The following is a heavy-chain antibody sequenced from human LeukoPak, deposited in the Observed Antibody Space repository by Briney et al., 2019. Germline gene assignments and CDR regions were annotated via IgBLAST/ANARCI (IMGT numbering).Heavy chain of an antibody. CDR2: IKEDGSEK. V-gene: IGHV3-7*01. CDR1: GFTFSTHW. CDR3: VRRWLNNYYYGMDV. D-gene: IGHD5-24*01. J-gene: IGHJ6*02. Sequence: GGSLRLSCAASGFTFSTHWMSSVRQAPGKGLEWVANIKEDGSEKYYVDSVKGRFTISRDNAENSLYLQMNSLRVEDTGVYYCVRRWLNNYYYGMDVWGQGTTVTVSS.